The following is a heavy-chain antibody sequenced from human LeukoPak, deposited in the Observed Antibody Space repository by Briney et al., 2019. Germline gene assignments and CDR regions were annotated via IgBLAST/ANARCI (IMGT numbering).Heavy chain of an antibody. J-gene: IGHJ5*02. CDR3: ARHWYHYDSSGYPRRHNWFDP. V-gene: IGHV4-39*01. CDR1: GGSISSSSYY. CDR2: IYYSGST. D-gene: IGHD3-22*01. Sequence: PSETLSLTCTVSGGSISSSSYYWGWIRQPPGKGLEWIGSIYYSGSTYYNPSLKSRVTISVDTSKNQFSLKLSSVTAADTAVYYCARHWYHYDSSGYPRRHNWFDPWGQGTLVTVSS.